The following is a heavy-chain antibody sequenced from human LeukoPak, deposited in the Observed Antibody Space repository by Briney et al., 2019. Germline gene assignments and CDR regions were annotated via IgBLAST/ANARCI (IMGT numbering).Heavy chain of an antibody. D-gene: IGHD2/OR15-2a*01. CDR3: ARGAEYPGAYFDY. CDR2: ISSSSSYI. V-gene: IGHV3-21*01. Sequence: PGGSLRLSCAASGFTFSSYSMNWVRQAPGKGLEWVSSISSSSSYIYYADSVKGRFTISRDNAKNSLYLQMNSLRAEDTAVYYCARGAEYPGAYFDYWGQGTLVTVSS. J-gene: IGHJ4*02. CDR1: GFTFSSYS.